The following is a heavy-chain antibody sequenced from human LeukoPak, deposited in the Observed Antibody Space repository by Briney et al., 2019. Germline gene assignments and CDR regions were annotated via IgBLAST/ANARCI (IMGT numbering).Heavy chain of an antibody. V-gene: IGHV4-59*08. CDR3: ARHIGGGIEDMDV. J-gene: IGHJ6*03. D-gene: IGHD3-16*02. CDR1: GGSIGTYY. CDR2: IYVTGN. Sequence: SETLSLTCTVSGGSIGTYYWSWVRQSPGKGLEWIGYIYVTGNRYNPYLQSRVTISVDTPRNQFLLKMSSVTAADTAVYYCARHIGGGIEDMDVWGKGTKVTVSS.